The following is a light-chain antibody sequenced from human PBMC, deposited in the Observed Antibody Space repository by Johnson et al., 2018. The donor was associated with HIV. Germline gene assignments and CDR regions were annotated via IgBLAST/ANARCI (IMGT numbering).Light chain of an antibody. Sequence: QSVLTQPPSVSAAPGQKVTVSCSGSSSNLGNNFVSWYQQVPGTAPKLLIYDTDKRPSGIPDRFSGSKSGTSSTLGISGLQLGDEADYYCGTWDNSLSAGVFGSGTKVTVL. CDR2: DTD. J-gene: IGLJ1*01. CDR1: SSNLGNNF. V-gene: IGLV1-51*01. CDR3: GTWDNSLSAGV.